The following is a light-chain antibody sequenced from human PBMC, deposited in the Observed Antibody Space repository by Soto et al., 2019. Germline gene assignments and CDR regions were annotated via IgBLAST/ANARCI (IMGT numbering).Light chain of an antibody. V-gene: IGLV2-14*01. J-gene: IGLJ3*02. CDR3: RSYTNTNSWV. CDR1: SSDVGGYNY. CDR2: DVS. Sequence: QSALTQSASVSGSPGQSITISCTGTSSDVGGYNYVSWYQQHPGKAPKLIIYDVSNRPSGVSTRFSGSKSGNTASLTISGLPAEDGADYSCRSYTNTNSWVFGGGTQLTVL.